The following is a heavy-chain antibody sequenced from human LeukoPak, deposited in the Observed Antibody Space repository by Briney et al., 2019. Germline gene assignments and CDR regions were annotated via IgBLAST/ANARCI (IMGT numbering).Heavy chain of an antibody. Sequence: SQTLSLTCAISGDSVSSNSAAWNWIRLSPSRGLEWLGRTFYRSKWYNDYAVSVKSRITVNPDTSKNQFSLQLKSVTPEDTAVYYCARRDYGDSDSPRRAAFDIWGQGTMVTVSS. V-gene: IGHV6-1*01. D-gene: IGHD4-17*01. CDR1: GDSVSSNSAA. J-gene: IGHJ3*02. CDR2: TFYRSKWYN. CDR3: ARRDYGDSDSPRRAAFDI.